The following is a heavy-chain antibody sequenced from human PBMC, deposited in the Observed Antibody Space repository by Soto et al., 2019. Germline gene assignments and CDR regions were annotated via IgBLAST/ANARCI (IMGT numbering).Heavy chain of an antibody. CDR1: GFTFSSYA. Sequence: HPGGSLRLSCAASGFTFSSYAMHWVRQAPGKGLEWVAVISYDGSNKYYADSVKGRFTISRDNSKNTLYLQMNSLRAEDTAVYYCARGRNSSGWYGPDYYYGMDVCGQGTTVTVSS. D-gene: IGHD6-19*01. V-gene: IGHV3-30-3*01. CDR2: ISYDGSNK. J-gene: IGHJ6*02. CDR3: ARGRNSSGWYGPDYYYGMDV.